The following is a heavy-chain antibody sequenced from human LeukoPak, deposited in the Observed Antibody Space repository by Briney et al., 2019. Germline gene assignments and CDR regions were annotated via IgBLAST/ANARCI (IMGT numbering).Heavy chain of an antibody. CDR3: ARQDGEALYHFDS. Sequence: GESLRISCKGSGYSFTYYWIAWVRQMPGKGLEWMGIIYPRNSDTRYSPSFQGQITISVDKSISTAYLQWNSLKASDTAFYYCARQDGEALYHFDSWGKGTLVTVSS. CDR1: GYSFTYYW. V-gene: IGHV5-51*01. D-gene: IGHD2/OR15-2a*01. CDR2: IYPRNSDT. J-gene: IGHJ4*02.